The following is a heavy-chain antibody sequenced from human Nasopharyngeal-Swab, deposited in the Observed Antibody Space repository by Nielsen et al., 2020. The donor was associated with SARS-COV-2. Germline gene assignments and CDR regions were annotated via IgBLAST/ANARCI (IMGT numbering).Heavy chain of an antibody. D-gene: IGHD2-15*01. J-gene: IGHJ6*03. V-gene: IGHV4-59*01. CDR3: ARGYCSGGSCYRYYYYYYMDV. Sequence: WSRQHPGKGLEWIGYIYYSGSTKYNPSLKSRVTISVDTSKNQFSLKLSSVTAADTAVHYCARGYCSGGSCYRYYYYYYMDVWGKGTTVTVSS. CDR2: IYYSGST.